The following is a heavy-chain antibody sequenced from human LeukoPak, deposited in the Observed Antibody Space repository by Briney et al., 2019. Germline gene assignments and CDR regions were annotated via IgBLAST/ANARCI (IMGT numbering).Heavy chain of an antibody. CDR2: IYYSGST. CDR3: ARGSGYLDY. V-gene: IGHV4-39*01. Sequence: SETLSLTCTVSGGSISSSSSYWGWIRQPPGRGLEWFGSIYYSGSTYYNPSLKSRVTISVDTSKNQFSLKLKSVIAADTAVYYCARGSGYLDYWGQGTLVTVSS. CDR1: GGSISSSSSY. J-gene: IGHJ4*02. D-gene: IGHD2-15*01.